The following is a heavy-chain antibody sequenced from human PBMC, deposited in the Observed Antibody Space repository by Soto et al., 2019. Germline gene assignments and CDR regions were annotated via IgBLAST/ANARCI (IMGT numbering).Heavy chain of an antibody. CDR2: VYSSGST. D-gene: IGHD5-18*01. J-gene: IGHJ4*02. CDR1: GGTISNYY. V-gene: IGHV4-59*08. Sequence: SETLSLTCTFSGGTISNYYSSWLRQPPGKGLYWIGYVYSSGSTNSNIPLQSRITISIDMPKNQFSLSLSSVTAADTAVYYCARHTAMVLFDYWGEGTLVTVSS. CDR3: ARHTAMVLFDY.